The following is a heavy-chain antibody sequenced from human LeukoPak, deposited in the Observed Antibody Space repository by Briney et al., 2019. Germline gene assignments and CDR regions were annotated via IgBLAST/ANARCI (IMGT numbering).Heavy chain of an antibody. CDR1: GFTFSSYS. CDR3: ARELYFDY. CDR2: ISSNSSTI. Sequence: GGSLRLSCAASGFTFSSYSTNWVRQAPGKGLEWVSYISSNSSTIYYADSVKGRFTISRDNAKNSLYLQMNSLRAEDTAVYYCARELYFDYWGQGTLVTVSS. J-gene: IGHJ4*02. V-gene: IGHV3-48*04.